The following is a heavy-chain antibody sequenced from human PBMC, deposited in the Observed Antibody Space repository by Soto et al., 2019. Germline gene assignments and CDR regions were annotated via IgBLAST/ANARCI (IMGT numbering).Heavy chain of an antibody. CDR2: IKQDGSDK. D-gene: IGHD6-13*01. Sequence: PGGSLRLSCAASGFTFSNYWMSWVRQAPGKGLEWVANIKQDGSDKCYVDSAKGRFTISRDNSKNTLYLQMNSLRAEDTAVCYCATAKSSSWHNFDCWGQGTLVTVSS. J-gene: IGHJ4*02. V-gene: IGHV3-7*01. CDR3: ATAKSSSWHNFDC. CDR1: GFTFSNYW.